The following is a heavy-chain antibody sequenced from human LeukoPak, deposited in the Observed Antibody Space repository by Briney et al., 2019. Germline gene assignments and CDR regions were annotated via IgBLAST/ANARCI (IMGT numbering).Heavy chain of an antibody. D-gene: IGHD3-3*01. CDR3: ARASFSDFWSGYYNRWFDP. CDR2: ISTYNGDT. CDR1: GYTFSSND. Sequence: ASVKVSCKASGYTFSSNDISWLRQAPGQGLEWMGWISTYNGDTKYAQTFQGRVTMTTDASTDTAYMELRSLTSDDTAVYYCARASFSDFWSGYYNRWFDPWGQGTLVTVSS. V-gene: IGHV1-18*01. J-gene: IGHJ5*02.